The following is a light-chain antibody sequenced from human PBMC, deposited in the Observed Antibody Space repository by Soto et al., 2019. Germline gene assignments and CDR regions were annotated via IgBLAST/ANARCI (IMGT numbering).Light chain of an antibody. Sequence: DIVMTQSPLSLPVTPGEPASISCRSSQILLRSNGYNYLDWYLQKPWQSPQLLIYLASNRASGVPDRFSGSGSGTDFPLKISRVEAGDVGVYYCMQALQAGGFTFGHGTKVDIK. CDR3: MQALQAGGFT. J-gene: IGKJ3*01. V-gene: IGKV2-28*01. CDR2: LAS. CDR1: QILLRSNGYNY.